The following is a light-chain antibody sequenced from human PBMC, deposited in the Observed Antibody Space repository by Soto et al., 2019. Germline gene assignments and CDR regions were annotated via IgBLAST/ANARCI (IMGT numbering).Light chain of an antibody. CDR2: GAS. J-gene: IGKJ3*01. CDR3: QQYGSAPPIT. CDR1: QSVSSSY. Sequence: EIVLTQSPGTLSLSPGERATLSCRASQSVSSSYLAWYQQKPGQAPRLLIYGASTRATGIPDRFGGSGSGTDFTLTISRLEPEDVAGYYCQQYGSAPPITFGPGTKVDIK. V-gene: IGKV3-20*01.